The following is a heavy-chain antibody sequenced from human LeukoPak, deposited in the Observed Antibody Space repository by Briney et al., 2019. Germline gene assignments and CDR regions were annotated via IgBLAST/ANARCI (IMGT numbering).Heavy chain of an antibody. CDR3: TTDIHVRGVITPPFDY. CDR2: FDPEDGET. CDR1: GYTLTELS. J-gene: IGHJ4*02. D-gene: IGHD3-10*01. Sequence: ASVKVSCKVSGYTLTELSMHWVRQAPGKGLEWMGGFDPEDGETIYAQKFQGRVTMTEDTSTDTAYMELSSLRSEDTAVYYCTTDIHVRGVITPPFDYWGQGTLVTVS. V-gene: IGHV1-24*01.